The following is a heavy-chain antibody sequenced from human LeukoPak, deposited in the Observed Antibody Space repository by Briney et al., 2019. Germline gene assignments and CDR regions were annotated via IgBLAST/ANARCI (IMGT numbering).Heavy chain of an antibody. CDR3: ARDGITIFGVAIIRGFDP. V-gene: IGHV4-34*01. CDR1: GGSFSGYY. Sequence: SETLSLTCAVYGGSFSGYYWSWIRQPPGKGLEWIGEINHSGSTNYNPSLKSRVTISVDTSKNQFSLKLSSVTAADTAVYYCARDGITIFGVAIIRGFDPWGQGTLVTVSS. CDR2: INHSGST. J-gene: IGHJ5*02. D-gene: IGHD3-3*01.